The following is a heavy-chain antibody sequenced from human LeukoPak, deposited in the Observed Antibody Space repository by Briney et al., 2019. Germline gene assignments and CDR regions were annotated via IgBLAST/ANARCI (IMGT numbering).Heavy chain of an antibody. CDR2: ISGYNGNT. D-gene: IGHD5-18*01. CDR3: ARDLDVDTAMVPGYMDV. Sequence: GASVKVSCKASGYTFTSYGISWVRQAPGLGLEWRGWISGYNGNTKYAQKLQGRVTMTTDTSTSTAYMELRALRSDDTAVYFCARDLDVDTAMVPGYMDVWGKGTTVTVSS. CDR1: GYTFTSYG. V-gene: IGHV1-18*01. J-gene: IGHJ6*03.